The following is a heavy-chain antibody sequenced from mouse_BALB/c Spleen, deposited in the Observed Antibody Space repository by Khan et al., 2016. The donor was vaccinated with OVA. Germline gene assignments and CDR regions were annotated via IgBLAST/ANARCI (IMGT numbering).Heavy chain of an antibody. Sequence: EVPLQESGPGLVKPSQSLSLTCTVTGYSITSGYGWNWIRQFPGNKLEWMGYISYSGSTNYNPSLKSRISITRDTSKNQFVLHLNSVTTEDTATYYCARTARIKYWGQGTTLTVSS. D-gene: IGHD1-2*01. V-gene: IGHV3-2*02. J-gene: IGHJ2*01. CDR3: ARTARIKY. CDR2: ISYSGST. CDR1: GYSITSGYG.